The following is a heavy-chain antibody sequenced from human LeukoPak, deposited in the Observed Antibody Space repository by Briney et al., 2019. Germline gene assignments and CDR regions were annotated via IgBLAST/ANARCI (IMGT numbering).Heavy chain of an antibody. J-gene: IGHJ4*02. CDR3: AKVGKLILTTVTLFDY. D-gene: IGHD4-17*01. CDR1: GFTFSSYG. V-gene: IGHV3-23*01. Sequence: GGSLRLSCAASGFTFSSYGTIWVRQAPGKGLEWVSGISGSGGSTYVADSVKGRFTVSRDNSKNTLYLQMNSLRADDTAVYYCAKVGKLILTTVTLFDYWGQGTLVTVSS. CDR2: ISGSGGST.